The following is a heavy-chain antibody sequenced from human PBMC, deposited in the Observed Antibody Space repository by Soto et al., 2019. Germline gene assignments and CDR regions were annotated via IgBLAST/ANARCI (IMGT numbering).Heavy chain of an antibody. Sequence: QLQLQESGPGLVKPSETLSLTCSVSGGSISSSSYYWGWIRQPPGKGLAWIGSIYDSGNTYYNPSHKSRVTISVDTSKNQFSLKLSSVTAADTAVYYCARHRLFWSGYYRVEFDPGGQGTLVTVSS. J-gene: IGHJ5*02. CDR1: GGSISSSSYY. V-gene: IGHV4-39*01. D-gene: IGHD3-3*01. CDR3: ARHRLFWSGYYRVEFDP. CDR2: IYDSGNT.